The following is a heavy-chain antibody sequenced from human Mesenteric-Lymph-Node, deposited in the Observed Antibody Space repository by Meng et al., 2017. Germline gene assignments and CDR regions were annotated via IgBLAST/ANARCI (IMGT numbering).Heavy chain of an antibody. CDR2: ISSSSSYI. Sequence: GESLKISCAASGFTFSSYSMNWVRQAPGKGLEWVSSISSSSSYIYYADSVKGRFTISRDNAKNTLYLQMNSLRAEDTAVYYCAKDRGSYKEGVAFDIWGQGTMVTVSS. CDR3: AKDRGSYKEGVAFDI. D-gene: IGHD1-26*01. J-gene: IGHJ3*02. V-gene: IGHV3-21*04. CDR1: GFTFSSYS.